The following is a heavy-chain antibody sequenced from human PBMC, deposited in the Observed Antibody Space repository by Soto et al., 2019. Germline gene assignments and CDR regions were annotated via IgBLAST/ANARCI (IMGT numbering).Heavy chain of an antibody. V-gene: IGHV1-3*01. CDR3: ARVGGYSNYDGPVWFDP. J-gene: IGHJ5*02. CDR1: GYTFTSYA. Sequence: GASVKVSCKASGYTFTSYAMHWVRQAPGQRLEWMGWINAGNGNTKYSQKFQGRVTITRDTSASTAYMELSSLRSEDTAVYYCARVGGYSNYDGPVWFDPWGQGTLVTVSS. CDR2: INAGNGNT. D-gene: IGHD4-4*01.